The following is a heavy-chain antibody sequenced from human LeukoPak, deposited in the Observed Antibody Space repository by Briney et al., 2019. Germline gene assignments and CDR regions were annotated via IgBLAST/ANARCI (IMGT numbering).Heavy chain of an antibody. Sequence: GASVKVSCKASGYTFTGYYMHWVRQAPGQGLEWMGRINPNSGGTDYAQKFQGRFTMTRETSISTDYMELSRLGSDDTAVYYCARESVAVAGLWGQGTLVTVSS. V-gene: IGHV1-2*06. J-gene: IGHJ4*02. CDR2: INPNSGGT. CDR1: GYTFTGYY. D-gene: IGHD6-13*01. CDR3: ARESVAVAGL.